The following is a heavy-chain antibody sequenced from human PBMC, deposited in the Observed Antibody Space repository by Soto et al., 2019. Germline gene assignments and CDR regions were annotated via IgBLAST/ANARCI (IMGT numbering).Heavy chain of an antibody. D-gene: IGHD4-17*01. CDR2: IYYSGST. CDR1: GGSISSSSYY. CDR3: ARDDDGVDRHYYGLDV. Sequence: PSETLSLTCTVSGGSISSSSYYWGWIRQPPGKGLEWIGSIYYSGSTYYNPSLKSRVTISVDTSKNMFSLKLSSVTAADTAVYFCARDDDGVDRHYYGLDVWGPGTTVTVSS. V-gene: IGHV4-39*02. J-gene: IGHJ6*02.